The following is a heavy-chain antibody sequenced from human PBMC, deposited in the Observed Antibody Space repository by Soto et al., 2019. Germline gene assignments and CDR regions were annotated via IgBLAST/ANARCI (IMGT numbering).Heavy chain of an antibody. V-gene: IGHV3-21*01. CDR2: ISSSSSYI. Sequence: EVQLVESGGGLVKPGGSLRLSCAASGFTFSSYSMNWVRQAPGKGLEWVSSISSSSSYIYYADSVKGRFTISRDNAKNSLYLQMNSLRAEDTAVYYCARPIAVAGTGVDYWGQGTLVTVSS. CDR1: GFTFSSYS. J-gene: IGHJ4*02. D-gene: IGHD6-19*01. CDR3: ARPIAVAGTGVDY.